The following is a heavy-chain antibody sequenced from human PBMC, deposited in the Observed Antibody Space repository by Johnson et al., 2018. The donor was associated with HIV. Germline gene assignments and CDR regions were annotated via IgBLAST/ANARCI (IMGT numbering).Heavy chain of an antibody. V-gene: IGHV3-15*01. CDR1: GFTFNNAW. Sequence: VQLVESGGGLVKPGGSLRLSCAASGFTFNNAWMTWFRQPPGKGLEWVGRIKRKTDGGTTDYAAPVKGRFTVSRDNSKNTLDLQMSSLRPDDTAMYYCARVTAYNSFDIWGKGTMVTVSS. D-gene: IGHD2-21*02. CDR2: IKRKTDGGTT. CDR3: ARVTAYNSFDI. J-gene: IGHJ3*02.